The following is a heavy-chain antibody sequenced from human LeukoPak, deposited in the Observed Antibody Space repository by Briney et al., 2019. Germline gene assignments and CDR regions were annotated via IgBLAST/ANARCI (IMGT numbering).Heavy chain of an antibody. CDR2: FDPEDGET. CDR1: GYTLTELS. CDR3: ALSGDGGDCYDY. V-gene: IGHV1-24*01. Sequence: ASVKVSCKVSGYTLTELSMHWVRQAPGKGLEWMGGFDPEDGETIYAQKFQGRVTMTEDTSTDTAYMELSSLRSEDTAVYYCALSGDGGDCYDYWGQGTLVTVSS. D-gene: IGHD4-23*01. J-gene: IGHJ4*02.